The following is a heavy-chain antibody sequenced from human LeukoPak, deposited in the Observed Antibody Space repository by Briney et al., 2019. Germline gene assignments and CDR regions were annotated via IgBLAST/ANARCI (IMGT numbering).Heavy chain of an antibody. V-gene: IGHV3-48*01. CDR1: GFTFSSYS. D-gene: IGHD2-15*01. CDR2: ISSGSSTI. Sequence: PGGSLRLSCAGSGFTFSSYSMNWVRQAPGKGLEWISYISSGSSTIYYADSVKGRFTISRDNAKSSLYLQMNSLTAEDTAVYYCDPILSDIPWGQGTLVTVSS. CDR3: DPILSDIP. J-gene: IGHJ5*02.